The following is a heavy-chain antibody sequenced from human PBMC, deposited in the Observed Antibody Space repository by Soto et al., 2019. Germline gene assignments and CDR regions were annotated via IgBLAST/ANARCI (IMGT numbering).Heavy chain of an antibody. CDR3: ARQSSYSTSSFDP. J-gene: IGHJ5*02. CDR1: GYSFTNFW. V-gene: IGHV5-51*01. D-gene: IGHD2-2*01. CDR2: IYPGDSDT. Sequence: GESLKISCKGSGYSFTNFWIGWVRQMPGKGLEWMGIIYPGDSDTRYSPSLKGQVTISADNSINTAYLQWRSLKASDSAMYYCARQSSYSTSSFDPRGQGTLATVSS.